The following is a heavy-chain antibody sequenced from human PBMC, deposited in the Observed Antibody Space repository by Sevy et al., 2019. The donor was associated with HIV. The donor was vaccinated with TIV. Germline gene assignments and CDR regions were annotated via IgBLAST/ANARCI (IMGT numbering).Heavy chain of an antibody. CDR1: VYTFTSYD. CDR3: ARVRFLEWLYYYYYYGMDV. D-gene: IGHD3-3*01. Sequence: ASVKVSCKASVYTFTSYDINWVRQATGQGLEWMGWMNPNSGNTGYAQKFQGRVTMTRNTSISTAYMELSSLRSEDTAVYYCARVRFLEWLYYYYYYGMDVWGQGTTVTVSS. CDR2: MNPNSGNT. V-gene: IGHV1-8*01. J-gene: IGHJ6*02.